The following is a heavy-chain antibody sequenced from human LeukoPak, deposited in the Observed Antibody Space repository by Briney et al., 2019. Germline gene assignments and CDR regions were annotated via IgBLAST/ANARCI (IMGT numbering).Heavy chain of an antibody. CDR2: INPNSGGT. CDR3: ARGEYSSSWAIYYYYYMDV. D-gene: IGHD6-13*01. Sequence: GASVKVSCKASGYTFTGYYMHWVRQAPGQGLEWMGWINPNSGGTNYAQKFQDRVTMTRDTSISTAYMELSRLRSDDTAVYYCARGEYSSSWAIYYYYYMDVWGKGTTVTVSS. J-gene: IGHJ6*03. V-gene: IGHV1-2*02. CDR1: GYTFTGYY.